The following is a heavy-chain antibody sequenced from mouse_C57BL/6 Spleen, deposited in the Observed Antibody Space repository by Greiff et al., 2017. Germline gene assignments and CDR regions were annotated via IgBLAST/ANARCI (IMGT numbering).Heavy chain of an antibody. Sequence: VQLQQPGAELVKPGASVKLSCKASGYSFTSYWMHWVKQRPGQGLEWIGMIHPNSGSTNYNEKFKSKATLTVDKSSSTAYMQLSSLTSEDSAVYYCARIITTVVDYWYFDVWGTGTTVTVSS. J-gene: IGHJ1*03. CDR3: ARIITTVVDYWYFDV. CDR1: GYSFTSYW. D-gene: IGHD1-1*01. V-gene: IGHV1-64*01. CDR2: IHPNSGST.